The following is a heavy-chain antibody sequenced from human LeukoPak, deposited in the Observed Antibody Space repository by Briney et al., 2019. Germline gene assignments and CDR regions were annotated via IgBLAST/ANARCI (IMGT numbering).Heavy chain of an antibody. CDR1: GLTFSDYY. V-gene: IGHV3-11*01. D-gene: IGHD3-9*01. CDR2: ISSSGSTI. CDR3: ARDLVRYFDWYNWFDP. J-gene: IGHJ5*02. Sequence: PGGSLRLSCAASGLTFSDYYMSWIRQAPGKGLEWVSYISSSGSTIYDADSVKGRFTISRDNAKNSLYLQMNSLRAEVTAVYYCARDLVRYFDWYNWFDPWGQGTLVTVSS.